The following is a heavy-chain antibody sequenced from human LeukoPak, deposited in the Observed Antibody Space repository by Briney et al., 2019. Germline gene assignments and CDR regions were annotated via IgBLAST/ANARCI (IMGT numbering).Heavy chain of an antibody. D-gene: IGHD3-22*01. CDR1: GYTFTNYD. CDR2: MKPNSGNT. J-gene: IGHJ4*02. V-gene: IGHV1-8*01. Sequence: ASVKVSCKASGYTFTNYDINWVRQASGQGLEWMGYMKPNSGNTGYAQKFQGRVTMTRDTSISTAYMELSSLTSEDTAVYYCARDGRYYDSSDYFDYWGQGTLVTVSS. CDR3: ARDGRYYDSSDYFDY.